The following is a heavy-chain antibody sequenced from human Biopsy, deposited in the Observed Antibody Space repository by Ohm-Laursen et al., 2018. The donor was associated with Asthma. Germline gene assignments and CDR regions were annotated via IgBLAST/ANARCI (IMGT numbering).Heavy chain of an antibody. CDR2: VYYSGST. CDR1: GGSINNFY. J-gene: IGHJ4*02. CDR3: ARGVDRVTGLLDHFDS. Sequence: GTLSLTCIVSGGSINNFYWSWIRQPPGQGLESIGHVYYSGSTNYNPSLKSRVTISIDASKNQFSLKLTSVTAADTAVYYCARGVDRVTGLLDHFDSWGQGTLVTVSS. V-gene: IGHV4-59*01. D-gene: IGHD2-21*02.